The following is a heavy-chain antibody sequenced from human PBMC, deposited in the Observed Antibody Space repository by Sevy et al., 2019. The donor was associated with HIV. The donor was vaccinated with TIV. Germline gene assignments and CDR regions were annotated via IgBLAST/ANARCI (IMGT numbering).Heavy chain of an antibody. CDR1: GYTFTSYD. CDR2: MNPNSGNT. CDR3: ARDFSSSWQSPWFDP. Sequence: ASVKVSCKASGYTFTSYDINWVRQATGQGLEWMGWMNPNSGNTGYAQKFQGRVTMTRNTSISTAYMELSSLRSEDTAAYYCARDFSSSWQSPWFDPWGQGTLVTVSS. V-gene: IGHV1-8*01. J-gene: IGHJ5*02. D-gene: IGHD6-13*01.